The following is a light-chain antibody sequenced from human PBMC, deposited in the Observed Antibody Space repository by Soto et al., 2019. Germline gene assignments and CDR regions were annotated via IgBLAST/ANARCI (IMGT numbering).Light chain of an antibody. CDR1: QSGSSSY. J-gene: IGKJ1*01. CDR3: QQYGSSRWT. Sequence: EIVLKQSPGTLSLTPGERATLSCRASQSGSSSYFAWYQQKPGQALRLLIYGTSSRATGIPDRFSGSGSGKAFTLTISSLVPEDFAVYYSQQYGSSRWTVGQGTKLEIK. CDR2: GTS. V-gene: IGKV3-20*01.